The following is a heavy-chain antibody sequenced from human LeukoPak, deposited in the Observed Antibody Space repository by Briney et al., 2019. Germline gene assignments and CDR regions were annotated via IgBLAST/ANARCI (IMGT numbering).Heavy chain of an antibody. J-gene: IGHJ4*02. V-gene: IGHV4-39*01. CDR3: ARHFDFWSGYFFDY. CDR1: GGSISSSSYY. Sequence: PETLSLTCTVSGGSISSSSYYWGWIRQPPGKGLEWIGSIYYSGSTYYNPSLKSRVTISVDTSKNQFSLKLSSVTAADTAVYYCARHFDFWSGYFFDYWGQGTLVTVSS. D-gene: IGHD3-3*01. CDR2: IYYSGST.